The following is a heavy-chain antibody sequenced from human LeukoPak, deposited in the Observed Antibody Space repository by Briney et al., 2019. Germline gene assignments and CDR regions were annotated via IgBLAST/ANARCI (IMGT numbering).Heavy chain of an antibody. CDR3: ARVLANRYCSSTSCRTFDY. D-gene: IGHD2-2*01. CDR1: GFTFSSYW. J-gene: IGHJ4*02. Sequence: GGSLRLSCAASGFTFSSYWMSWVRQAPGKGLEWVANIKQDGSEKYYVDSVKGRFTISRDNAKNSLYLQMNSLRAEGTAVYYCARVLANRYCSSTSCRTFDYWGQGTLVTVSS. CDR2: IKQDGSEK. V-gene: IGHV3-7*01.